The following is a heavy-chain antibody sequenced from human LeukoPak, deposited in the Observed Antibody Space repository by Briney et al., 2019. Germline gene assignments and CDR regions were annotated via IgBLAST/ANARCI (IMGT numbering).Heavy chain of an antibody. CDR1: GFIFSSYS. Sequence: GGSLRLSCAASGFIFSSYSMNWVRQAPGKGLEWVSYISSSGSTIYYADSVKGRFTISRDNAKNSLYLQMNSLRAEDTAVYYCAVLTYQLLDYYFDYWGQGTLVTVSS. CDR2: ISSSGSTI. D-gene: IGHD2-2*01. J-gene: IGHJ4*02. CDR3: AVLTYQLLDYYFDY. V-gene: IGHV3-48*01.